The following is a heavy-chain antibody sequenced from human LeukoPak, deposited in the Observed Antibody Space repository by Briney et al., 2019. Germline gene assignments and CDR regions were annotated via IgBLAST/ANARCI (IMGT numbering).Heavy chain of an antibody. CDR3: ATNLDYYDSSGYYNWFDL. Sequence: ASVKVSCKASGYTFTSYGISWVRQAPGQGLEWMGRISAYNGNTNYAQKLQGRVTMTTDASTSTAYMELRSLRSDDTAVYYCATNLDYYDSSGYYNWFDLWGQGTLVTVSS. J-gene: IGHJ5*02. V-gene: IGHV1-18*01. CDR1: GYTFTSYG. CDR2: ISAYNGNT. D-gene: IGHD3-22*01.